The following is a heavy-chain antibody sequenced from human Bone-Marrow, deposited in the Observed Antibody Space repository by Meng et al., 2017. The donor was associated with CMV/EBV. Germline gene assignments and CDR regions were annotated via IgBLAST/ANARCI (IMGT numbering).Heavy chain of an antibody. J-gene: IGHJ4*02. V-gene: IGHV1-69*05. CDR3: ARGPRIIVGGVIIWPLED. CDR1: VGTFTSSS. CDR2: ITPVFETA. D-gene: IGHD3-10*01. Sequence: SVKVSCQASVGTFTSSSLMWVRQAPGQGLEWMGGITPVFETADYAQKFRDRVSITMDDSATTAYMEMTSLGSEDTAVYFCARGPRIIVGGVIIWPLEDWGQGTLVTVSS.